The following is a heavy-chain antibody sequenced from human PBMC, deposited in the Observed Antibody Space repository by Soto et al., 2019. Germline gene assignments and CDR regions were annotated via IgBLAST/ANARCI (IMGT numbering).Heavy chain of an antibody. CDR1: GYTFTSYD. J-gene: IGHJ3*02. Sequence: ASVKVSCKASGYTFTSYDINWVRQATGQGLEWMGWMNPNSGKTGYAQKFQGRVTMTRNTSISTAYMELSSLRSEDTAVYYCAIPKHYYDFWSGYYGGDAFDIWGQGTMVTVSS. CDR3: AIPKHYYDFWSGYYGGDAFDI. V-gene: IGHV1-8*01. D-gene: IGHD3-3*01. CDR2: MNPNSGKT.